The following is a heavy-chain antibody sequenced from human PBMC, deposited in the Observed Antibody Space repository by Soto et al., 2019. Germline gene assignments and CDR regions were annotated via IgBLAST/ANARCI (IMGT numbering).Heavy chain of an antibody. V-gene: IGHV3-43D*04. D-gene: IGHD3-22*01. CDR2: ISWDGGST. J-gene: IGHJ4*02. CDR3: AKDIGFDSSGYYPDY. Sequence: GGSLRLSCAASGFTFDDYAMHWVRQAPGKGLEWVSLISWDGGSTYYADSVKGRFTISRDNSKNSLYLQMNSLRAEDTALYYCAKDIGFDSSGYYPDYWGQGTLVTVSS. CDR1: GFTFDDYA.